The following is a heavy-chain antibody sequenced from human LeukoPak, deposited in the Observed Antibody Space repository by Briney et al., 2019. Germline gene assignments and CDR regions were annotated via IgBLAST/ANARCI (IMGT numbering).Heavy chain of an antibody. D-gene: IGHD1-7*01. CDR2: IIPIFGTA. CDR3: ARGVSGTTRFDP. Sequence: ASVKVSCKASGGTFSSYAISWVRQAPGQGLEWMGGIIPIFGTANYAQKFQGRVTITADESTSTAYMELSGLRSEDTAVYYCARGVSGTTRFDPWGQGTLVTVSS. J-gene: IGHJ5*02. V-gene: IGHV1-69*01. CDR1: GGTFSSYA.